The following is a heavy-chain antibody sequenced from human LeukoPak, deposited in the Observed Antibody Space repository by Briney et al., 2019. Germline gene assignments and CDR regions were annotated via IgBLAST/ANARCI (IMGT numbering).Heavy chain of an antibody. D-gene: IGHD3-22*01. J-gene: IGHJ3*02. CDR3: AKPTPQYYYDSSGYYYGAFDI. V-gene: IGHV3-23*01. CDR1: GFTFSGYA. Sequence: PGGSLRLSCAASGFTFSGYAMSWVRQAPGKGLEWVSAIIGSGGSTYYADSVKGRFTISRDNSKNTLYLQMNSLRAEDTAVYYCAKPTPQYYYDSSGYYYGAFDIWGQGTMVTVSS. CDR2: IIGSGGST.